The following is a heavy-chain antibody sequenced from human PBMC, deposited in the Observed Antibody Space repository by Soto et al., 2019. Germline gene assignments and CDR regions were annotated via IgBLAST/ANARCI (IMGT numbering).Heavy chain of an antibody. CDR3: ARGRYSSSWYPDY. V-gene: IGHV4-59*01. Sequence: QVQLQESGPGLVKPSETLSLTCTVSGGSISSYYWSWIRQPPGKGLEWIGYIYYSGSTNYNPSLNSRVTISVDTSKTQFSLKLSSVTAADTAVYYCARGRYSSSWYPDYWGQGTLVTVSS. D-gene: IGHD6-13*01. CDR2: IYYSGST. J-gene: IGHJ4*02. CDR1: GGSISSYY.